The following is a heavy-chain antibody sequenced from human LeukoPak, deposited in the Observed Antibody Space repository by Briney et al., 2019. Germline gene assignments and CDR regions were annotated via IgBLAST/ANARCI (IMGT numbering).Heavy chain of an antibody. CDR2: IRFDGSNK. CDR1: GFTFSSYG. J-gene: IGHJ3*02. CDR3: AKDRGRSYRNAFDI. V-gene: IGHV3-30*02. Sequence: PGGSLRLSCGASGFTFSSYGMHWVRQAPGKGLEWVAFIRFDGSNKYYADSVKGRFTISRDNSKNTLYLQMNSLRAEDTAVYYCAKDRGRSYRNAFDIWGQGTMVTVSS. D-gene: IGHD1-26*01.